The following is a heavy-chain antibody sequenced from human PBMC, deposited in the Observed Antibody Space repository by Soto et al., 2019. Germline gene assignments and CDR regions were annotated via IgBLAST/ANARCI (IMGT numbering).Heavy chain of an antibody. J-gene: IGHJ2*01. CDR3: AICFLMIRRPPRSTPFPTRRSSDL. V-gene: IGHV3-30-3*01. CDR1: GFTFSSYA. Sequence: PGGSLRLSCAASGFTFSSYAMHWVRQAPGKGLEWVAVISYDGSNKYYADSVKGRFTISRDNSKNTLYLKMNSLRAEDTAVYYCAICFLMIRRPPRSTPFPTRRSSDL. CDR2: ISYDGSNK. D-gene: IGHD4-17*01.